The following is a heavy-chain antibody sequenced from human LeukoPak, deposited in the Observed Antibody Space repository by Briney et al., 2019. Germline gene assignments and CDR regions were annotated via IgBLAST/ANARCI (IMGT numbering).Heavy chain of an antibody. J-gene: IGHJ4*02. CDR3: ARRIAVAGTLFFDY. CDR2: IYYSGST. CDR1: GGSISCSSYY. V-gene: IGHV4-39*01. Sequence: PSETLSLTCTVSGGSISCSSYYWGWIRQPPGKGREWIGSIYYSGSTYYNPSLKSRVTISVDTSKNQFSLKLSSVTAADTAVYYCARRIAVAGTLFFDYWGQGTLVTVSS. D-gene: IGHD6-19*01.